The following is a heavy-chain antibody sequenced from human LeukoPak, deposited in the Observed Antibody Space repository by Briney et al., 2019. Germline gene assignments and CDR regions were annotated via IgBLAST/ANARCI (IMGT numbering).Heavy chain of an antibody. CDR3: ARGPGTVGLSP. D-gene: IGHD1/OR15-1a*01. Sequence: SETLSLTCNVSGGSFTNYYWSWLRQTPEKGLEWVGQINHSGDTSYNPSLRGRVTLSVDRSKNQFSLKVTSVTAADTGVYYCARGPGTVGLSPWGQGTLVTVSS. V-gene: IGHV4-34*01. J-gene: IGHJ5*02. CDR2: INHSGDT. CDR1: GGSFTNYY.